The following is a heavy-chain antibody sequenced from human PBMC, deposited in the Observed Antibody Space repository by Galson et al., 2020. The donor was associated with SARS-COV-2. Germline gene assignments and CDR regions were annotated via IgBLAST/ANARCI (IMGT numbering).Heavy chain of an antibody. CDR1: GYTLTELS. J-gene: IGHJ5*02. V-gene: IGHV1-24*01. CDR3: ATTTPFGVVTEAWFDP. Sequence: ASVKVSCKVSGYTLTELSMHWVRQAPGKGLEWMGGFDPEDGETIYAQTFQGRVTMTEDTSTDTAYMELSSLRSEDTAVYYCATTTPFGVVTEAWFDPWGQGTLVTVSS. CDR2: FDPEDGET. D-gene: IGHD3-3*01.